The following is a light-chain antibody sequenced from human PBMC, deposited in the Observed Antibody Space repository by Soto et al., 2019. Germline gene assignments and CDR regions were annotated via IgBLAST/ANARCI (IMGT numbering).Light chain of an antibody. CDR1: QSVSSN. J-gene: IGKJ1*01. CDR2: GAS. Sequence: LSFPPGEGATLSCRASQSVSSNLAWYQQKPGQAPRLLIYGASTRATGIPARFSGSGSGTEFTLTISSLQSEDFAVYYCQQYNNWPPRFGQGTKVGIK. CDR3: QQYNNWPPR. V-gene: IGKV3-15*01.